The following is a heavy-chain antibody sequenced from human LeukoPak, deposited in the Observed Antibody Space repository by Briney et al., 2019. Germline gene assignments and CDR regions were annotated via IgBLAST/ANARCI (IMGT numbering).Heavy chain of an antibody. V-gene: IGHV1-46*01. CDR1: GYSFTSHY. CDR3: ARDNSVGDIAWWLDP. D-gene: IGHD3-16*02. CDR2: INPSGSST. Sequence: ASVKVSCKASGYSFTSHYMHWVRQAPGQGLEWLGLINPSGSSTLYAQKFQGRVTMTRDMSTTTDYMELSSLRSEDTAVYYCARDNSVGDIAWWLDPWGQGTLVTVSS. J-gene: IGHJ5*02.